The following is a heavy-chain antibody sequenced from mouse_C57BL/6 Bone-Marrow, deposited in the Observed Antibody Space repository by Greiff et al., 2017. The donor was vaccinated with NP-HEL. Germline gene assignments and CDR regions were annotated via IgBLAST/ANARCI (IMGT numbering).Heavy chain of an antibody. CDR3: ARDGLRRAFYFDY. CDR1: GFTFSSYA. D-gene: IGHD2-4*01. CDR2: ISDGGSYT. V-gene: IGHV5-4*01. Sequence: EVQVVESGGGLVKPGGSLKLSCAASGFTFSSYAMSWVRQTPEKRLEWVATISDGGSYTYYPDNVKGRFTISRDNAKSNLYLQMSHLKSEDTAMYYCARDGLRRAFYFDYWGQGTTLTVSS. J-gene: IGHJ2*01.